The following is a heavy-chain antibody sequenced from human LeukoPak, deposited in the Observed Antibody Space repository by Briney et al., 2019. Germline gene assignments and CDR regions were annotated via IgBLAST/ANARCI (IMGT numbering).Heavy chain of an antibody. V-gene: IGHV5-51*01. J-gene: IGHJ4*02. CDR2: ISPGDSDT. CDR1: GYSFTSYW. Sequence: GESLKISCKGSGYSFTSYWIGWVRQMPGKGLEWMGIISPGDSDTRYSPSFQGQVTISADNSISTAYLQWSSLKASDTAMYYCARRLSSSGWYTFDYGGQGSLVTVSS. CDR3: ARRLSSSGWYTFDY. D-gene: IGHD6-19*01.